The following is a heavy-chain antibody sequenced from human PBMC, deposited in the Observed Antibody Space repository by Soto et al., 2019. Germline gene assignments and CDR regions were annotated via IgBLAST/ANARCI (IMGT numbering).Heavy chain of an antibody. D-gene: IGHD1-26*01. CDR1: GFIFSRYT. CDR2: ISGSGTST. V-gene: IGHV3-23*01. Sequence: GGSLRLSCAASGFIFSRYTMNWVRQAPGKGLEWVSAISGSGTSTFYADSVKGRFTISRDNSKNTLYLQMNSLRAEDTAVYYCAKDRPSGSRPYYYGMDVWGQGTTVTVSS. J-gene: IGHJ6*02. CDR3: AKDRPSGSRPYYYGMDV.